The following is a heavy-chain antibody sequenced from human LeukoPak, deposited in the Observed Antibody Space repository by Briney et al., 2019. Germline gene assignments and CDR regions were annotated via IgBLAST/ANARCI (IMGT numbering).Heavy chain of an antibody. D-gene: IGHD1-26*01. CDR2: ISWSSGSI. CDR3: AKGSGSYSEIDY. J-gene: IGHJ4*02. Sequence: GGSLRLSCAASGFTFDDYAMHWVRQPPGKGLEWVSGISWSSGSIDYADSVKGRFTISRDNAKNSLYLQMNSLRAEDTALYYCAKGSGSYSEIDYWGQGTLVTVSS. CDR1: GFTFDDYA. V-gene: IGHV3-9*01.